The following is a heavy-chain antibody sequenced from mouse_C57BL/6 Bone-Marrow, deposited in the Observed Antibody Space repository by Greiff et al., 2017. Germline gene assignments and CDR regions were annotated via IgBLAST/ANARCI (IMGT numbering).Heavy chain of an antibody. CDR2: INPNNGGT. D-gene: IGHD1-1*01. V-gene: IGHV1-26*01. CDR3: ARKGITTVVATRAMDY. CDR1: GYTFTDYY. J-gene: IGHJ4*01. Sequence: EVQLQQSGPELVKPGASVKISCKASGYTFTDYYMNWVKQSHGKSLEWIGDINPNNGGTSYNQKIKGKATLTVDKSYSTAYMELRSLTSEDSAVYYCARKGITTVVATRAMDYWGQGTSVTVSS.